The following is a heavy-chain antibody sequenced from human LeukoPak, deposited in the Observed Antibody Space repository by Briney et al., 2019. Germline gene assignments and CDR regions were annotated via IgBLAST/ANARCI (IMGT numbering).Heavy chain of an antibody. V-gene: IGHV3-7*01. CDR3: ARDQRFLEWLLHYYYYYMDV. Sequence: GGSLRLSCAASGFTFSSFWMIWVRQAPGKGREGVANIKQDGSEKYYMDSVKGRFTISRDSAKNSLYLQMKSLRAEDTAVDYCARDQRFLEWLLHYYYYYMDVWGKGTTVTVSS. D-gene: IGHD3-3*01. J-gene: IGHJ6*03. CDR1: GFTFSSFW. CDR2: IKQDGSEK.